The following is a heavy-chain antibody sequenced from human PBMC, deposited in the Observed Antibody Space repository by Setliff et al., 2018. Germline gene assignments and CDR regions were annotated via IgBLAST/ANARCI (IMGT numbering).Heavy chain of an antibody. V-gene: IGHV1-69*13. CDR3: ARALGGISAAGNNWLDS. CDR2: IIPLFGTT. D-gene: IGHD6-13*01. Sequence: ASVKVSCKNSGGTFNSFLVSWVRQAPGQGLEWMGGIIPLFGTTKYAQKFQDRITMTADESATTAYMELASLRSEDTAVYYCARALGGISAAGNNWLDSWGQGTLVTVSA. J-gene: IGHJ5*01. CDR1: GGTFNSFL.